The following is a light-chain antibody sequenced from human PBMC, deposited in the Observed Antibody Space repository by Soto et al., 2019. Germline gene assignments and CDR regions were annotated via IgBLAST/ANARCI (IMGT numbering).Light chain of an antibody. J-gene: IGLJ3*02. CDR3: TSYVGNDIWV. V-gene: IGLV2-8*01. CDR2: EVT. Sequence: QSVLTQPPSASGSPGQSVTISCTGTSSDVGAYKYVSWYQQYPGKAPKLMIYEVTKRPSGVPDRFSGSKSGNTASLTVSGLQAEDVAYYFCTSYVGNDIWVFGGGTKLTVL. CDR1: SSDVGAYKY.